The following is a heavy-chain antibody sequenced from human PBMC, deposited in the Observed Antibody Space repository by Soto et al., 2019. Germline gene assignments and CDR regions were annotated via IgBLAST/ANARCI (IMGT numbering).Heavy chain of an antibody. CDR1: GFTFSSYA. CDR3: AKGPLWFGEPSPYYYMDV. D-gene: IGHD3-10*01. J-gene: IGHJ6*03. Sequence: EVQLLESGGGLVQPGGSLRLSCAASGFTFSSYAMSWVRQAPGKGLEWVSAISGSGGSTYYADSVKGRFTISRDNSKNTLYLQMNSLRAEDTAVYYCAKGPLWFGEPSPYYYMDVWGKGTTVTVSS. V-gene: IGHV3-23*01. CDR2: ISGSGGST.